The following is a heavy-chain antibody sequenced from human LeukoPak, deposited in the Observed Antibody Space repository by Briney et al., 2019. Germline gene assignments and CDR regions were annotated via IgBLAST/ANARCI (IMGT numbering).Heavy chain of an antibody. Sequence: SETLSLTCTVSGGSISSHYWSWIRQPPGKGLEWIGCLYNSGGTNYNPSLKSRVTISVDTSKKQFSLKLSSVTAADTAVYYCAGTYYGRPGWFDPWGQGTLVTVSS. CDR3: AGTYYGRPGWFDP. J-gene: IGHJ5*02. V-gene: IGHV4-59*08. D-gene: IGHD4-17*01. CDR2: LYNSGGT. CDR1: GGSISSHY.